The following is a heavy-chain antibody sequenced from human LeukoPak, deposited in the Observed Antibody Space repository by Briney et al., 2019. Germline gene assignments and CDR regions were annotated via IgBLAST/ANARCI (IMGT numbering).Heavy chain of an antibody. CDR3: ARETDIPAAANYFDY. D-gene: IGHD6-13*01. CDR1: GYTFTSYY. V-gene: IGHV1-46*01. Sequence: ASVKVSCKASGYTFTSYYMHLVRQAPGQGLEWMGIINPSGGSTSYAQKFQGRVTMTRDTSTSTVYMELSSLRSEDTAVYYCARETDIPAAANYFDYWGQGTLVTVSS. J-gene: IGHJ4*02. CDR2: INPSGGST.